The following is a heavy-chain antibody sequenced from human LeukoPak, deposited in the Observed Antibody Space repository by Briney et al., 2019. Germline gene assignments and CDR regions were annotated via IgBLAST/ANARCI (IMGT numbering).Heavy chain of an antibody. V-gene: IGHV3-73*01. Sequence: GGSLRLSCAASGFTFSGSAMQWVRQASGKGLEWVGRIRSKAHSYATVYAASVKGRFTISRDDSNNTAYLQMNSLKTEDTAVYYRTGSRDGYKFDYWGQGTLVTVSS. CDR1: GFTFSGSA. CDR3: TGSRDGYKFDY. D-gene: IGHD5-24*01. CDR2: IRSKAHSYAT. J-gene: IGHJ4*02.